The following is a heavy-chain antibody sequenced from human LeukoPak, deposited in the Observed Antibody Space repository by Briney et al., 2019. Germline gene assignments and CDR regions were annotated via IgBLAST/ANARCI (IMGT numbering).Heavy chain of an antibody. CDR2: IIPIFGTA. CDR1: GGTFSSYA. CDR3: ARSCSGGTCYLDH. V-gene: IGHV1-69*13. D-gene: IGHD2-15*01. J-gene: IGHJ4*02. Sequence: SVKVSCKASGGTFSSYAISWVRQAPGQGLDWMGGIIPIFGTANYAQKFQGRVTITADESTSTAYMELSSLRSENTAVYYCARSCSGGTCYLDHWGQGTLVTVSS.